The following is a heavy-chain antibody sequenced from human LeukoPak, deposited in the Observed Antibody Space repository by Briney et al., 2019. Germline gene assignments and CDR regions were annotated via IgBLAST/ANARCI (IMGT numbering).Heavy chain of an antibody. CDR3: AKDIGASGDFWSGPPPGYFDY. Sequence: GGSLRLSCAASGFTFDDYAMHWVRQAPGKGLEWVSLICGDGGSTYYADSVKGRFTISRDNSKNSLYLQMNSLRTEDTALYYCAKDIGASGDFWSGPPPGYFDYWGQGTLVTVSS. J-gene: IGHJ4*02. D-gene: IGHD3-3*01. V-gene: IGHV3-43*02. CDR2: ICGDGGST. CDR1: GFTFDDYA.